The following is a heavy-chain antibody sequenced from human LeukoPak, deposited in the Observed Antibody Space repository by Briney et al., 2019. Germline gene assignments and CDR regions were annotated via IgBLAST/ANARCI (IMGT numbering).Heavy chain of an antibody. CDR1: GFTVSSNY. V-gene: IGHV3-53*01. Sequence: GGSLRLSCAASGFTVSSNYMTWVRQAPGKGLEWVSVIYSGGSTYYGDSVKGRFTISRDNSKNTLYLQVNSLRAEDTAVYYCARDRRYCSGSSCYSGVDYWGQGTLVTVSS. CDR3: ARDRRYCSGSSCYSGVDY. D-gene: IGHD2-15*01. CDR2: IYSGGST. J-gene: IGHJ4*02.